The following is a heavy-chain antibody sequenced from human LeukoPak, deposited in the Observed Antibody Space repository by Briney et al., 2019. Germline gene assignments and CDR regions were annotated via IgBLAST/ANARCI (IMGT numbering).Heavy chain of an antibody. CDR3: ARGRSSSSDYYYYMDV. D-gene: IGHD6-6*01. V-gene: IGHV4-61*01. J-gene: IGHJ6*03. CDR2: IYYSGST. Sequence: SETLSLTCTVSGYSISSGYYWGWIRQPPGKGLEWIGYIYYSGSTNYNPSLKSRVTISVDTSKNQFSLKLSSVTAADTAVYYCARGRSSSSDYYYYMDVWGKGTTVTVSS. CDR1: GYSISSGYY.